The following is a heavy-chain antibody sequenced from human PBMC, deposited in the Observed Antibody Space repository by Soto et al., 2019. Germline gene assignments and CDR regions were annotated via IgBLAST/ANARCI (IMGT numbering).Heavy chain of an antibody. D-gene: IGHD1-26*01. CDR1: GYAFSRYW. Sequence: GESLKISCKASGYAFSRYWIGWVRQMPGKGLEWMGITNPGDSDTRYSPSFQGQATISVDKSISTAYLQWSSLKASDTAMYYCASHVSGNWFDPWGQGTLVTVSS. CDR2: TNPGDSDT. V-gene: IGHV5-51*01. CDR3: ASHVSGNWFDP. J-gene: IGHJ5*02.